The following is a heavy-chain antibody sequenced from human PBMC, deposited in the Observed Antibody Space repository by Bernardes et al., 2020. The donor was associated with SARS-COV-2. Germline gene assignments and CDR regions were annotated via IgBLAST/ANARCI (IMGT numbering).Heavy chain of an antibody. Sequence: SETLSLTCTVSGGSISYYHWSWIRQPPGKGLEWIGYISYNGSTNYNPSLKSRVTILVDTSKNQFSLKVNSVTAADTAVYYCARHYFDTGANPSAFIVWGQGAMVTVSS. CDR2: ISYNGST. CDR3: ARHYFDTGANPSAFIV. D-gene: IGHD3-22*01. CDR1: GGSISYYH. V-gene: IGHV4-59*01. J-gene: IGHJ3*01.